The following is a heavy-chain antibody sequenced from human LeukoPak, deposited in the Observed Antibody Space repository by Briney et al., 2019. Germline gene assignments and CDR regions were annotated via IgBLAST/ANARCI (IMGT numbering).Heavy chain of an antibody. CDR1: GGSISSYY. Sequence: SETLSLTCTVSGGSISSYYWSWIRQPPGKGLEWIGCIYYSGSTNYNPSFKSRVTISVDTSKNQFSLKLSSVTAADTAVYYCARGTTVTTCDYWGQGTLVTVSS. CDR2: IYYSGST. D-gene: IGHD4-17*01. J-gene: IGHJ4*02. CDR3: ARGTTVTTCDY. V-gene: IGHV4-59*01.